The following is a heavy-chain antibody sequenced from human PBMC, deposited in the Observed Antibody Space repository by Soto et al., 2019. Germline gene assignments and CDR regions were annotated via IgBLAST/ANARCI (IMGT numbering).Heavy chain of an antibody. D-gene: IGHD2-8*01. Sequence: EVQLVESGGGLVKPGGSLRLSCVASGFTFSGYSINRVRQAPGKGLEWVSYISGPSIYIYYADSVKGRFTISRDNAKSAVYLQINSLRAEDTAVYYCARGFRNGFNVW. V-gene: IGHV3-21*01. CDR3: ARGFRNGFNV. J-gene: IGHJ6*01. CDR1: GFTFSGYS. CDR2: ISGPSIYI.